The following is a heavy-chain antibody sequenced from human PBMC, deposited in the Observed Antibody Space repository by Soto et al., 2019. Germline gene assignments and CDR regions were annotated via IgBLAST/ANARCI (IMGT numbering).Heavy chain of an antibody. CDR1: GGSISSGGYY. Sequence: PSETLSLTCTVSGGSISSGGYYWSWIRQHPGKGLEWIGYIYYSGGTYYNPSLKSRVTISVDTSKNQFSLKLSSVTAADTAAYYCAREVLVVDTAMVRYFDYWGQGTLVTVSS. J-gene: IGHJ4*02. D-gene: IGHD5-18*01. CDR2: IYYSGGT. CDR3: AREVLVVDTAMVRYFDY. V-gene: IGHV4-31*03.